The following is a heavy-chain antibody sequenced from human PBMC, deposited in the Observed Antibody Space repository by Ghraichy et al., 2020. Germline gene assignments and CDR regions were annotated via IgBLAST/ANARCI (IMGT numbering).Heavy chain of an antibody. CDR2: IKSKTDGGTT. CDR3: TTASPYYYDSSGYYPTDY. V-gene: IGHV3-15*01. D-gene: IGHD3-22*01. J-gene: IGHJ4*02. CDR1: GFTFSNAW. Sequence: LSLTCAASGFTFSNAWMSWVRQAPGKGLEWVGRIKSKTDGGTTDYAAPVKGRFTISRDDSKNTLYLQMNSLKTEDTAVYYCTTASPYYYDSSGYYPTDYWGQGTLVTVSS.